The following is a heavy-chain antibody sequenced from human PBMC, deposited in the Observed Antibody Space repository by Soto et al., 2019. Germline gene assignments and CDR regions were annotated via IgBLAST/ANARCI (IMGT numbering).Heavy chain of an antibody. CDR1: GGSVSSGSYY. V-gene: IGHV4-61*01. Sequence: SETLSLTCTVSGGSVSSGSYYWSWIRQPPGKGLEWIGYIYYSGSTNYNPSLKSRVTISVDTSKNQFSLKLSSVTAADTAVYYCARASTYYYDSSGYYSWGQGTLVTVSS. J-gene: IGHJ4*02. D-gene: IGHD3-22*01. CDR2: IYYSGST. CDR3: ARASTYYYDSSGYYS.